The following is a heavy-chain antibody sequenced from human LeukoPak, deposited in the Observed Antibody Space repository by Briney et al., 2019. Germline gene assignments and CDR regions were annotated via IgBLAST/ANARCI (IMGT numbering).Heavy chain of an antibody. J-gene: IGHJ3*02. D-gene: IGHD1-26*01. CDR1: GFTFNTFN. CDR3: AKDISPRSYIDVFDI. Sequence: GGSLRLSCAASGFTFNTFNMNWVRQAPGKGLEWVSGISWNSGTIGYADSVKGRFTISRDTAKNSLYLQMNSLRAEDTALYYCAKDISPRSYIDVFDIWGQGTMVTVSS. V-gene: IGHV3-9*01. CDR2: ISWNSGTI.